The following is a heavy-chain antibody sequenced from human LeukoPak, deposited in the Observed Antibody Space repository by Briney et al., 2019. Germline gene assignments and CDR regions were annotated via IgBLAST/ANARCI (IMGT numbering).Heavy chain of an antibody. J-gene: IGHJ4*02. D-gene: IGHD2-15*01. Sequence: ASVKVSCKASGYTFTGYYMHWVRQAPGQGLEWMGWINPYNGNTKYAQKFQGRVTMTTDTSTSTAYMELRSLRSDDTAVYYCASTYCSDGSCYWFSLDYWGQGTLVTVSS. CDR3: ASTYCSDGSCYWFSLDY. CDR1: GYTFTGYY. V-gene: IGHV1-18*04. CDR2: INPYNGNT.